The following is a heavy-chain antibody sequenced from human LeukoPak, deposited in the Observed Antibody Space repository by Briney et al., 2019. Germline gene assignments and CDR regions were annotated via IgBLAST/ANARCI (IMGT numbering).Heavy chain of an antibody. CDR2: ISGSGGST. V-gene: IGHV3-23*01. Sequence: GALRLPCAASGFTFSSYAMSWVRQAPGKGLEWVSAISGSGGSTYYADSVKGRFTISRDNSKNTLYLQMNSLRAEDTAVYYCAKTFYYGSGSFHYFDYWGQGTLVTVSS. CDR3: AKTFYYGSGSFHYFDY. J-gene: IGHJ4*02. D-gene: IGHD3-10*01. CDR1: GFTFSSYA.